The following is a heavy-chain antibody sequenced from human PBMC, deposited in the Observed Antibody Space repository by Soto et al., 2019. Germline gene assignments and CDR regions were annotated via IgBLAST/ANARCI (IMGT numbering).Heavy chain of an antibody. CDR2: IYSGGST. CDR1: GFTVSSNY. V-gene: IGHV3-66*02. J-gene: IGHJ4*02. D-gene: IGHD3-10*01. CDR3: ARDTGFGELLFFDY. Sequence: GESLKISCTASGFTVSSNYMSWVRQAPGKGLEWVSVIYSGGSTYYADSVKGRFTISRDNSKNTLYLQMNSLRAEDTAVDYCARDTGFGELLFFDYWGQGTLVTVSS.